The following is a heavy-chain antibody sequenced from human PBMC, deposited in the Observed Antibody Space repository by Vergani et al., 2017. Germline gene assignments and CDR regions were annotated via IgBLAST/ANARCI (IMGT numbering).Heavy chain of an antibody. CDR2: IYYSGST. CDR1: GGSISSSSYY. CDR3: AREGCSSTSCYWAAYYYYYMDV. V-gene: IGHV4-39*07. D-gene: IGHD2-2*01. J-gene: IGHJ6*03. Sequence: QLQLQESGPGLVKPSETLSLTCTVSGGSISSSSYYWGWIRQPPGKGLEWIGYIYYSGSTYYNPSLKSLVTISVDTSKNQFSLKLSSVTAADTAVYYCAREGCSSTSCYWAAYYYYYMDVWGKGTTVTVSS.